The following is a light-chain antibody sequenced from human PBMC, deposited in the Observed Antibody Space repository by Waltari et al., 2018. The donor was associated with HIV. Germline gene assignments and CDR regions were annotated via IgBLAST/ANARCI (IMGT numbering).Light chain of an antibody. J-gene: IGLJ2*01. CDR1: SSDVGGYYY. CDR2: DVS. V-gene: IGLV2-11*01. Sequence: QSALTQPRSVSGSPGQSVTIPCTGTSSDVGGYYYLSWYQQHPGKAPKLMIYDVSKRPSGVPDRFSGSKSGNTASLTISGLQAEDEADYYCCSYAGSYVVFGGGTKLTVL. CDR3: CSYAGSYVV.